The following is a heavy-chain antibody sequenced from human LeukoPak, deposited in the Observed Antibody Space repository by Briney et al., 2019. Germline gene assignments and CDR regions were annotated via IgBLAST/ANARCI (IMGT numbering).Heavy chain of an antibody. CDR2: ISSSSRYI. V-gene: IGHV3-21*01. CDR3: ATDLGLGNWFDP. J-gene: IGHJ5*02. CDR1: GFTFSSYS. D-gene: IGHD6-19*01. Sequence: HGGSLRLSCAASGFTFSSYSMNWVRQAPGKGLEWVSSISSSSRYIYYADSVKGRFTISRDNAKNSLYLQMNSLRAEDTAVYYCATDLGLGNWFDPWGQGTLVTVSS.